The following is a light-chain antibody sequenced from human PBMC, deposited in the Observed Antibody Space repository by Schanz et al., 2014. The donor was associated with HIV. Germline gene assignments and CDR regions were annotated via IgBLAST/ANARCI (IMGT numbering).Light chain of an antibody. CDR2: DVS. CDR3: CSYSRVGTPHYV. V-gene: IGLV2-14*03. CDR1: SSDVGGYNY. Sequence: QSALTQPASVSGSPGQSITISCTGTSSDVGGYNYVSWYQQHPGKAPKLMIYDVSNRPSGVSNRFSGSKSGNTASLTISALQAEDEGDYYCCSYSRVGTPHYVFGTGTKLTVL. J-gene: IGLJ1*01.